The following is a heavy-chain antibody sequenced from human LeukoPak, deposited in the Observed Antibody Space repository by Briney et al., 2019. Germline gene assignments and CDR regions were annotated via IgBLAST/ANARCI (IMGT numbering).Heavy chain of an antibody. J-gene: IGHJ5*02. Sequence: PTGGSLRLSCAASGFTFSSYGMHWVRQAPGKGLEWVAFIRYDGSNKYYVDSVKGRFTISRDNSKNTLSLQMSSLRAEDTAVYFCAKDAFRGYSYGYRVSMVWFDQWGQGILVTVSS. D-gene: IGHD5-18*01. CDR2: IRYDGSNK. V-gene: IGHV3-30*02. CDR3: AKDAFRGYSYGYRVSMVWFDQ. CDR1: GFTFSSYG.